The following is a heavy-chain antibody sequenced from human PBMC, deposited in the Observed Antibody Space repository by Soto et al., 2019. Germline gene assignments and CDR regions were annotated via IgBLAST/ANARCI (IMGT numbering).Heavy chain of an antibody. D-gene: IGHD6-19*01. CDR2: ISAYNGNT. V-gene: IGHV1-18*01. CDR3: VREVGSGWYNDDFAI. CDR1: GYTVTSYG. Sequence: VKVSCKASGYTVTSYGISWVRQAPGQGLEWMGWISAYNGNTNYAQKLQGRDTMTTDTSTSTAYMELRSLRSDDTAVYYCVREVGSGWYNDDFAIWGQGTMNTVSS. J-gene: IGHJ3*02.